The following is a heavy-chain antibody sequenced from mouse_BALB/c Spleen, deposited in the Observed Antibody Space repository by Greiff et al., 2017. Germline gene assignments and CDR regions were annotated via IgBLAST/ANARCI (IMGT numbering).Heavy chain of an antibody. V-gene: IGHV1S29*02. Sequence: EVQLQQSGPELVKPGASVKISCKASGYTFTDYNMHWVKQSHGKSLEWIGYIYPYNGGTGYNQKFQSKATLNVENSSSTAYMELRSLTSADSAVYYCARYSDYAMDYWGQGTSVTVSS. D-gene: IGHD3-1*01. CDR1: GYTFTDYN. CDR3: ARYSDYAMDY. CDR2: IYPYNGGT. J-gene: IGHJ4*01.